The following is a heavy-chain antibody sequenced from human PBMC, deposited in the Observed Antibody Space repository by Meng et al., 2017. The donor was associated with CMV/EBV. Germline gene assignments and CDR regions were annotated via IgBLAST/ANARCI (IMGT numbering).Heavy chain of an antibody. CDR3: ARVLRQQLVPGYFDY. CDR2: INTYTGEK. V-gene: IGHV1-2*02. J-gene: IGHJ4*02. Sequence: ASVKVSCKASGYMFTTYGLTWVRQAPGQGLEWMGWINTYTGEKQYTQKFQGRVTMTRDTSISTAYMELSRLRSDDTAVYYCARVLRQQLVPGYFDYWGQGTLVTVSS. CDR1: GYMFTTYG. D-gene: IGHD6-13*01.